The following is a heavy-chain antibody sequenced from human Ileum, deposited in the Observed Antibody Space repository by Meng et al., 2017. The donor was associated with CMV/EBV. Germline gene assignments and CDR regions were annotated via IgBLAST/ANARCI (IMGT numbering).Heavy chain of an antibody. D-gene: IGHD5-24*01. Sequence: SQTPSLTRVISGDSVSRNIGWNWIRQSPSRGLEWLGRTYYQSKWYTYYAVSVKSRISINPDTSQNQFSLQLNSLTPEDTAVYYCARGWLRGGFDFWGQGTRVTVSS. CDR2: TYYQSKWYT. CDR1: GDSVSRNIG. CDR3: ARGWLRGGFDF. J-gene: IGHJ4*02. V-gene: IGHV6-1*01.